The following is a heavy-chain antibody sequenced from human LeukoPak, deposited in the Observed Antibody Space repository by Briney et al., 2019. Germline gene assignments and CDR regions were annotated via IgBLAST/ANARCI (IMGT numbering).Heavy chain of an antibody. V-gene: IGHV4-61*01. CDR1: GYSISSGYY. CDR3: ASRKLGNDY. CDR2: IYYTGT. J-gene: IGHJ4*02. Sequence: SETLSLTCTVSGYSISSGYYWGWIRQSPGKGLEWIGYIYYTGTSYNPSLKSRVTISADTSKNQFSLKLISVTAADTAVYYCASRKLGNDYWGQGTLVTVSS. D-gene: IGHD7-27*01.